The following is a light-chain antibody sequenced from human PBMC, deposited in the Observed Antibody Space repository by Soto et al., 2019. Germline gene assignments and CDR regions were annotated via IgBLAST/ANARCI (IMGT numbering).Light chain of an antibody. CDR1: SSDIGDYNY. V-gene: IGLV2-14*01. CDR3: SSYTSTSRLEV. Sequence: QSALTQPASVSGSPGQSITISCNGTSSDIGDYNYVSWYQHHPGKAPKLMIYDVSNRPSGISNRFFGSKSGNTASLTISGLQAEDEANYYCSSYTSTSRLEVFGGGTKATVL. J-gene: IGLJ3*02. CDR2: DVS.